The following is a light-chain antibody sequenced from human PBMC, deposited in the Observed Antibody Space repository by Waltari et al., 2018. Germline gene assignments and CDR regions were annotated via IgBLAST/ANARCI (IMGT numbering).Light chain of an antibody. J-gene: IGLJ2*01. CDR3: CSYAGSSTPYVV. Sequence: QSALTQPVSVSGSPGQSITISCTGTSSDVGSYNLVSWYQQHPGKAPKRMIYEGSKRPSGVSNRFSGSKSGNTASLTISGLQAEDEADYYCCSYAGSSTPYVVFGGGTKLTVL. CDR2: EGS. V-gene: IGLV2-23*01. CDR1: SSDVGSYNL.